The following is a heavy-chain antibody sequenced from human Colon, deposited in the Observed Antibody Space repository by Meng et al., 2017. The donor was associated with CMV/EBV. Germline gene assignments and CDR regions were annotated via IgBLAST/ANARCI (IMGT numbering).Heavy chain of an antibody. Sequence: ASVKVSCKASGGTFTSYTFSWVRQAPGQGLEWMGWINPNSGGTNYAQKFQGRVTMTRDTSISTAYMELSRLRSDDTAVYYCARVSDFWSGVHYGMDVWGQGTTVTVSS. CDR1: GGTFTSYT. D-gene: IGHD3-3*01. CDR3: ARVSDFWSGVHYGMDV. V-gene: IGHV1-2*02. CDR2: INPNSGGT. J-gene: IGHJ6*02.